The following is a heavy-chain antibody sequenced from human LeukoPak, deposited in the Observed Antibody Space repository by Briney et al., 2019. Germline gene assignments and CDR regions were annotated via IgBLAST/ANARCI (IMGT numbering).Heavy chain of an antibody. D-gene: IGHD5-24*01. Sequence: SVKVSCKASGGTFSSYAISWVRQAPGQGLEWMGGIIPIFGTANYAQKFQGRVTITADESTSTAYMELSSLRSEDTAVYYCARHEKRWLQSNSDYWGQGTLVTVSS. V-gene: IGHV1-69*13. J-gene: IGHJ4*02. CDR3: ARHEKRWLQSNSDY. CDR1: GGTFSSYA. CDR2: IIPIFGTA.